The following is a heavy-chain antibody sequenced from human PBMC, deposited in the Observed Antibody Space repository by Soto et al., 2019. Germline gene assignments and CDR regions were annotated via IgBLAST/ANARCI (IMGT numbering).Heavy chain of an antibody. Sequence: GGSLRLSCAASGFTFSSYAMSWVRQAPGKGLEWVSAISGSGGSTYYADSVKGRFTISRDNSKNTLYLQMNSLRAEDTAVYYCAGYCSSTSCYGLSYYYYMDVWGKGTTVTVSS. CDR3: AGYCSSTSCYGLSYYYYMDV. D-gene: IGHD2-2*01. V-gene: IGHV3-23*01. CDR2: ISGSGGST. J-gene: IGHJ6*03. CDR1: GFTFSSYA.